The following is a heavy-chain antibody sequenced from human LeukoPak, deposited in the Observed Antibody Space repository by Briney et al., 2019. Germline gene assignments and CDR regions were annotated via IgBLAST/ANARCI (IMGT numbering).Heavy chain of an antibody. CDR1: GYTFTSYD. D-gene: IGHD3-3*01. V-gene: IGHV1-8*01. CDR3: ARGEEYYDFWSGYHLCYFDY. Sequence: ASVKVSCKASGYTFTSYDINWVRQATGQGLEWMGWMNPNSGNTGYAQKFQGRVTMTRNTSISTAYMELSSLRSEDTAVYYCARGEEYYDFWSGYHLCYFDYWGQGTLVTVSS. CDR2: MNPNSGNT. J-gene: IGHJ4*02.